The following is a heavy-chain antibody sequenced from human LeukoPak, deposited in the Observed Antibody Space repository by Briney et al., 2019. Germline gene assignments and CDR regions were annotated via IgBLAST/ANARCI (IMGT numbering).Heavy chain of an antibody. CDR2: ISYDGSNK. CDR3: AKDLMHP. CDR1: GFSLSSYG. J-gene: IGHJ5*02. D-gene: IGHD2-8*01. Sequence: GGSLRLSCAASGFSLSSYGMHWVRQAPGKGLEWVAVISYDGSNKYYADSVKGRFTISRDNSKNTLYLQMNSLRAEDTAVYYCAKDLMHPWGQGTLVTVSS. V-gene: IGHV3-30*18.